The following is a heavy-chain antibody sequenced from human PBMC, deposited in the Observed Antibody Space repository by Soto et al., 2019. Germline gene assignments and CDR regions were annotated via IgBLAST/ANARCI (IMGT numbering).Heavy chain of an antibody. CDR2: ISASGDRT. Sequence: EVQLLVSGGGSAQPGGSLRLSCEVSGFTLTNYAMSWVRQTPGKGLEWVSQISASGDRTYYADSVKGRFTISKDFSKNTLFLLMNSLRDKDSDVYYCEGSWTWGQGTMVTVSS. D-gene: IGHD5-12*01. CDR1: GFTLTNYA. CDR3: EGSWT. V-gene: IGHV3-23*01. J-gene: IGHJ3*01.